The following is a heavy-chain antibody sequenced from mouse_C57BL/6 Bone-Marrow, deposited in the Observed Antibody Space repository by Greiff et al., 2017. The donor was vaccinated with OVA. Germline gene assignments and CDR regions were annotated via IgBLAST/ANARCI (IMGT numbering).Heavy chain of an antibody. CDR2: IYPGDGDT. V-gene: IGHV1-82*01. CDR3: ARMRELGRWDIDV. Sequence: VQLQQSGPELVKPGASVKISCKASGYAFSSSWLNWVKQRPGEGLEWIGRIYPGDGDTNYNGKFKGKATLTADKSSSTAYIQLSSLTSEDDAVYYYARMRELGRWDIDVWGTGTTVTVSS. D-gene: IGHD4-1*01. J-gene: IGHJ1*03. CDR1: GYAFSSSW.